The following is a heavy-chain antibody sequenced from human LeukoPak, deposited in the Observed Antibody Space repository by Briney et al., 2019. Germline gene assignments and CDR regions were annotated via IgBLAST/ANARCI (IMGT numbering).Heavy chain of an antibody. CDR2: IGTAGDT. Sequence: PGGSLRLSCAASGFTFSSYDMHWVRHATGKGLEWVSAIGTAGDTYYPGSVKGRFTISRENAKNSLYLQMNSLRAGDTAVYYCARGLRVRGVISSTNAFDIWGQGTMVTVSS. J-gene: IGHJ3*02. CDR3: ARGLRVRGVISSTNAFDI. D-gene: IGHD3-10*01. CDR1: GFTFSSYD. V-gene: IGHV3-13*01.